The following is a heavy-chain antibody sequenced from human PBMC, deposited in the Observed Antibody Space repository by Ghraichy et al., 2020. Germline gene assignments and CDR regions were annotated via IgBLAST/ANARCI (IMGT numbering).Heavy chain of an antibody. Sequence: SETLSPTCTVSGGSISSYYWSWIRQPPGKGLEWIGYIYYSGSINYNPSLKSRVTISVDTSKNQFSLKLSSVTAADTAVYYCARHRLGSSSTRDPYFDYWGQGTLVTVSS. V-gene: IGHV4-59*08. CDR2: IYYSGSI. J-gene: IGHJ4*02. D-gene: IGHD6-6*01. CDR3: ARHRLGSSSTRDPYFDY. CDR1: GGSISSYY.